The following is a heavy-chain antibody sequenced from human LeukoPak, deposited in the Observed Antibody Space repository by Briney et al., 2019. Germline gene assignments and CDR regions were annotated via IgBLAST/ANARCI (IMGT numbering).Heavy chain of an antibody. CDR2: IYYSGST. Sequence: PSETLSLTCSVSGGSMNSYYWSWIRQSPGKGLEWIGYIYYSGSTNYNPTLKSRVTISVDTSKNQFSLKLSSVTAADTAVYYCARHVWLQPFDYWGQGTLVTVSS. V-gene: IGHV4-59*08. J-gene: IGHJ4*02. CDR1: GGSMNSYY. D-gene: IGHD3-9*01. CDR3: ARHVWLQPFDY.